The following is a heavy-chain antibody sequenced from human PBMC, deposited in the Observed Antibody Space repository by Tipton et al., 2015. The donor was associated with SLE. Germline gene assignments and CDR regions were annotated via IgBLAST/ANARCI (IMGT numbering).Heavy chain of an antibody. CDR3: AREGGALAVASFDS. CDR1: DDSISSSSYY. V-gene: IGHV4-39*02. J-gene: IGHJ4*02. Sequence: TLSLTCTVSDDSISSSSYYWGWIRQSPGKGLEWIGSITYTGSSYRNPSLKSRVTLSVDTPKKQFSLVLTSVTAADTAAYYCAREGGALAVASFDSWGRGTLVAVSS. D-gene: IGHD6-19*01. CDR2: ITYTGSS.